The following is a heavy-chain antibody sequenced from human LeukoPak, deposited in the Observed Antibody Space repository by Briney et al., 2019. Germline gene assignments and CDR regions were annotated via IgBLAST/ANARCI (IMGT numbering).Heavy chain of an antibody. Sequence: SETLSLTCSVSGGSITSSTYSWGWIRQPPGKGREWIVSFYYTGDTYYGPSLKSRVTISVDSSKNHFSLNLTSLTAADTAVYYCARLLPYCSEGICYFWEYFDSWGQGTLVTVSS. J-gene: IGHJ4*02. CDR2: FYYTGDT. CDR3: ARLLPYCSEGICYFWEYFDS. CDR1: GGSITSSTYS. D-gene: IGHD2-15*01. V-gene: IGHV4-39*02.